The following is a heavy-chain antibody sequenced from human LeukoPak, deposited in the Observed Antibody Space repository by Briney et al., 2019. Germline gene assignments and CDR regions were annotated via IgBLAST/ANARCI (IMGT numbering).Heavy chain of an antibody. CDR3: AREAVAGNNFDY. CDR1: GYSISSGYY. J-gene: IGHJ4*02. D-gene: IGHD6-19*01. Sequence: SETLSLTCAVSGYSISSGYYWGWIRQPPGKGLEWIGSIYHSGSTYYNPSLKSRVTISEDTSKNQFSLKLSSVTAADTAVYYCAREAVAGNNFDYWGQGTLVTVSS. CDR2: IYHSGST. V-gene: IGHV4-38-2*02.